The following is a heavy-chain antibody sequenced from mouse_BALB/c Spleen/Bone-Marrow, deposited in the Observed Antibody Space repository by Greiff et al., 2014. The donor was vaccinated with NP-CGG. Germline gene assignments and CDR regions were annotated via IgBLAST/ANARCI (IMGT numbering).Heavy chain of an antibody. CDR1: GFTFSTYG. D-gene: IGHD2-14*01. V-gene: IGHV5-6*02. J-gene: IGHJ4*01. CDR3: TGRGRYDERTDMDD. Sequence: EVKLMESGGDLVKPGGSLKLSCAASGFTFSTYGMSWVCQTPDKRLEWVATINSGGSYTYYPDSVMGQFTISRDNAKNTLYLQMTSLKSEDTAMYYCTGRGRYDERTDMDDWGHGTSVTVSS. CDR2: INSGGSYT.